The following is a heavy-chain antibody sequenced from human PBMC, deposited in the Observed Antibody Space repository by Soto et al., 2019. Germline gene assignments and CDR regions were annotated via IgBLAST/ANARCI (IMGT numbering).Heavy chain of an antibody. D-gene: IGHD3-22*01. J-gene: IGHJ5*02. Sequence: SQTLSLTCAISGDSVSSNSAAWNWIRQSPSRGLEWLGRTYYRSKWYNAYAVSVKSRITINPDTSKNQFSLQLNSVTPEDTAVYYCARGLGYYYDSSGYNWFDPWGQGTLVTVSS. CDR1: GDSVSSNSAA. CDR2: TYYRSKWYN. CDR3: ARGLGYYYDSSGYNWFDP. V-gene: IGHV6-1*01.